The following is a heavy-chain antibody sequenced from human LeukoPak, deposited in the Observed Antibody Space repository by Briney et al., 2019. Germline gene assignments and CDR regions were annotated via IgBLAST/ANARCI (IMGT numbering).Heavy chain of an antibody. CDR1: GFTFSNYF. J-gene: IGHJ4*02. Sequence: GGSLRLSCAASGFTFSNYFIHWVRQAPVKGLEWVAVVSYDGNNKYYSDSVKGRFTISRDNSKNTLYLQINSLRPEDTAVYYCARDRTVTDTTGFDYWGQGTLVTVSS. CDR2: VSYDGNNK. V-gene: IGHV3-30-3*01. CDR3: ARDRTVTDTTGFDY. D-gene: IGHD4-17*01.